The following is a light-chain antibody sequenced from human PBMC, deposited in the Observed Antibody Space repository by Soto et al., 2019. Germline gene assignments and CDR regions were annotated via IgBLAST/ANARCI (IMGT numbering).Light chain of an antibody. CDR3: QQYNSYPIT. CDR1: QGITNF. V-gene: IGKV1-16*02. CDR2: DAS. Sequence: IRRTQCPSTLCGSVVDIVTITCRASQGITNFLAWFQQKPGKAPKSLIYDASSLQSGVPSKFSGSGSGTDFTLTISSLQPEDFATYYCQQYNSYPITFGQGTRLEIK. J-gene: IGKJ5*01.